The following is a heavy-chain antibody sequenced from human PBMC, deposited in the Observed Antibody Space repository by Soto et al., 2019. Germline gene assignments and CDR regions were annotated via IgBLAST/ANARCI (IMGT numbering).Heavy chain of an antibody. Sequence: SDTLSLTCDVSGGSIDNSHSFWGWIRQPPGKGLEFIGSVYYSEAAYYNPSLMSRVTVSVDTYKNRLSLRVNSMTAADTTVYYCLREVEAATRHTDFDFWGQGILVTVSS. CDR3: LREVEAATRHTDFDF. J-gene: IGHJ4*02. CDR1: GGSIDNSHSF. D-gene: IGHD2-15*01. V-gene: IGHV4-39*03. CDR2: VYYSEAA.